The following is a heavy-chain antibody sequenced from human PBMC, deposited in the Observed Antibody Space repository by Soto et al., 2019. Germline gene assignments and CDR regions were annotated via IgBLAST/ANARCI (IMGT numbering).Heavy chain of an antibody. V-gene: IGHV4-39*01. CDR2: IYYSGNT. D-gene: IGHD2-2*01. Sequence: SETLSLTCTVSGGSIRSSDYYWGWIRQPPGKGLEWIGSIYYSGNTYYNPSLKSRVTISVDTSRNQLSLKLTSVTAADTAVYYCAKLYQGKRPPDYWGQGTRVTVSS. J-gene: IGHJ4*02. CDR3: AKLYQGKRPPDY. CDR1: GGSIRSSDYY.